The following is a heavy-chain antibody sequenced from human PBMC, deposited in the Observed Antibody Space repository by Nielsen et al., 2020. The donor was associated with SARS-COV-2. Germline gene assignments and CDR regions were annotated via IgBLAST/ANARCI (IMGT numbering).Heavy chain of an antibody. CDR2: IKSKTDGGTT. V-gene: IGHV3-15*01. D-gene: IGHD3-3*01. CDR3: ITDLEDYDFWSGYYTQYGMDV. Sequence: VRQAPGKGLEWVGRIKSKTDGGTTDYAAPVKGRFTISRDDSKNTLYLQMNSLKTEDTAVYYCITDLEDYDFWSGYYTQYGMDVWGQGTTVTVSS. J-gene: IGHJ6*02.